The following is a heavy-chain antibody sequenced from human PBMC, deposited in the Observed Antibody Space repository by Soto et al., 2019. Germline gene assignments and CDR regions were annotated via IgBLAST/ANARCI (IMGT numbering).Heavy chain of an antibody. J-gene: IGHJ4*02. CDR2: TKNKANRYTT. V-gene: IGHV3-72*01. Sequence: EVQLVESGGGLVQPGGSLRLSCAASGFTLSDHYMDWVRQAPGKGLEWVGRTKNKANRYTTEYAASVNGRFTISREDSKTPLYLQMNSLKPENTAVYYCARWVSGSPDHWGQGTLVTVSS. D-gene: IGHD1-26*01. CDR1: GFTLSDHY. CDR3: ARWVSGSPDH.